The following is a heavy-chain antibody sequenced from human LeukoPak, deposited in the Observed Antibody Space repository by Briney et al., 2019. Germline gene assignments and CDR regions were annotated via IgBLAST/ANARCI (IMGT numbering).Heavy chain of an antibody. J-gene: IGHJ4*02. D-gene: IGHD6-19*01. CDR3: ARDNSGWSRDY. CDR2: INWGSNHI. CDR1: GFTLRSYS. Sequence: GGSLRLSCAASGFTLRSYSMSWVRQAPGKGLEWVSSINWGSNHIYYADAVQGRFTISRDNAKNSLYLQMNSLRAEDTAIYYCARDNSGWSRDYWGQGTLVTVSS. V-gene: IGHV3-21*06.